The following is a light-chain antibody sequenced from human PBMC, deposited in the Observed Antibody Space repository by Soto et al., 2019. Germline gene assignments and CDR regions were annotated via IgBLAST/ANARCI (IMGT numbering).Light chain of an antibody. V-gene: IGKV1-5*01. Sequence: GDIVGVTCRASQSVRTWLAWYQKKPGKAPNLLIYDVSSLQSGVPSRFSGSGSGTELPLTISRLETEDFAVYFCQQYGNSPPGTFGQGTRLQI. CDR1: QSVRTW. J-gene: IGKJ5*01. CDR2: DVS. CDR3: QQYGNSPPGT.